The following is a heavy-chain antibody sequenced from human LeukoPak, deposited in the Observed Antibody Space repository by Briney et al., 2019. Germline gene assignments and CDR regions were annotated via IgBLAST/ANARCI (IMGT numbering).Heavy chain of an antibody. CDR1: GGSFSGYY. V-gene: IGHV4-34*01. D-gene: IGHD5-18*01. Sequence: PSETLSLTCAVYGGSFSGYYWTWIRQPPGKGLEWIGEINHSGSTSYNPSLKSRLTISVDTSKNQFSLKLSSVTAADTAVYYCARLRDYRGYSYGTDYWGQGTLVTVSS. CDR3: ARLRDYRGYSYGTDY. CDR2: INHSGST. J-gene: IGHJ4*02.